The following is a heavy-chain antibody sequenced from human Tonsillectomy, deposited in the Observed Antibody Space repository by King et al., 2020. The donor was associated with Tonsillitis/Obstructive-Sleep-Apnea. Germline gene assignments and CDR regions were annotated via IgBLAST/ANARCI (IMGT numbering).Heavy chain of an antibody. D-gene: IGHD3-3*01. V-gene: IGHV4-34*01. CDR3: AGVTNFREVDWFDP. J-gene: IGHJ5*02. Sequence: VQLQQWGAGLLKPSETLSLTCAVYGGSFSGYYWSWIRQPPGKGLEWIGEINHSGSTNYNPSLKSRFTISVDTSKNQFSLKLSSVTAADTAVYYCAGVTNFREVDWFDPWGQGTLVTVSS. CDR1: GGSFSGYY. CDR2: INHSGST.